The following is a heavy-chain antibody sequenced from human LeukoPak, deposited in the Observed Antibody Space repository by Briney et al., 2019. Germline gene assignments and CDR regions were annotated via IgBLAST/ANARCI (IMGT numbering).Heavy chain of an antibody. CDR2: INPNSGGT. V-gene: IGHV1-2*02. D-gene: IGHD2-8*01. CDR3: ARDMYERWVDP. Sequence: ASVKVSCRASGYTFTVYHVHWVRQAPGQGLEWMGWINPNSGGTNYAQKFQGRVTMTSDTSTSTACMEVRRLRSDDTAVYYCARDMYERWVDPWGQGTLVTVSS. J-gene: IGHJ5*02. CDR1: GYTFTVYH.